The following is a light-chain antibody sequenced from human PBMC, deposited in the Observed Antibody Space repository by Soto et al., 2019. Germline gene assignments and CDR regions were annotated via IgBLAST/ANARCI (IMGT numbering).Light chain of an antibody. CDR2: WAA. CDR3: QQYSFYPVT. V-gene: IGKV4-1*01. CDR1: QTLLYKSAKRNY. Sequence: DIVMTQSPDSLAVSLGERATINCKSSQTLLYKSAKRNYLSWFQQKPGQPPKLLIYWAATRQSGVPDRFSGSGSETEFTLTISSLQAEDVETYSCQQYSFYPVTFGQGKRLEIE. J-gene: IGKJ5*01.